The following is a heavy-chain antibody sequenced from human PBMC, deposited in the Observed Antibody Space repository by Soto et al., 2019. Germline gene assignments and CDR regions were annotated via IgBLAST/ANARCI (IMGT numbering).Heavy chain of an antibody. CDR2: INPSGGST. V-gene: IGHV1-46*01. CDR1: GYTFTTYY. D-gene: IGHD3-16*02. Sequence: ASMKVSCQASGYTFTTYYMHWVRQAPGQGLEWMGIINPSGGSTSYAQKFQGRVTMTRDTSTSTVYMELSSLRSEDTAVYYCARARMVIAGMDVWGQGTTVTVSS. J-gene: IGHJ6*02. CDR3: ARARMVIAGMDV.